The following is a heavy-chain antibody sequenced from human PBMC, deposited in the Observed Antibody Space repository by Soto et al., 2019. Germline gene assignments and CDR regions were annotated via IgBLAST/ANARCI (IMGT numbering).Heavy chain of an antibody. CDR1: GFTFSKFD. J-gene: IGHJ4*02. Sequence: GSLRPAGEASGFTFSKFDMHWVRQPTGKGLEWVSTIGISGDTYYAVSVKGRFTISRDNAKNSLSLQMNSLRAGDKALYFCARGQEVGAHFFDSWGQGTQVTVYS. V-gene: IGHV3-13*04. D-gene: IGHD2-15*01. CDR2: IGISGDT. CDR3: ARGQEVGAHFFDS.